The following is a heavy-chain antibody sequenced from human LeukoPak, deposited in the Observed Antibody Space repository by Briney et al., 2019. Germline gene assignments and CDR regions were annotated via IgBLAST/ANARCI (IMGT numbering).Heavy chain of an antibody. Sequence: PGGSLRLSCAASGFTFSSYGMHWVRQAPGKGLEWVAGISYDGRSKEYVDSVKGRFTISRDNSKNTLYFQMNSLKAEDTAVYYCAKDLGYSHGFDYWGQGTLVTVSS. J-gene: IGHJ4*02. V-gene: IGHV3-30*18. CDR3: AKDLGYSHGFDY. CDR2: ISYDGRSK. D-gene: IGHD5-18*01. CDR1: GFTFSSYG.